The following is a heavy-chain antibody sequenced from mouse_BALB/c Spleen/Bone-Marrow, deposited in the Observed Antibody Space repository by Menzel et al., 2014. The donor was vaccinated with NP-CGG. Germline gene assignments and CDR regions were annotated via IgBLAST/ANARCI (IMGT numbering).Heavy chain of an antibody. D-gene: IGHD1-1*01. CDR1: NYTFTTYY. CDR3: PRPRYGIYYGY. Sequence: VKVVESGPELVKPGASVRISCKASNYTFTTYYIYWVKQRPGQGLEWIGWIYPGNVNTKYNEKFKAKATLTADKSSSTAYMQFSSLTSEDSAVYFCPRPRYGIYYGYWAQGTPLTVSS. CDR2: IYPGNVNT. J-gene: IGHJ2*01. V-gene: IGHV1S56*01.